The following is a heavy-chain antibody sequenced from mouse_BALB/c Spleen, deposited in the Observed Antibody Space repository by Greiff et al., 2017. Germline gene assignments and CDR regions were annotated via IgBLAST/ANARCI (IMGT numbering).Heavy chain of an antibody. CDR3: TRSANRLNYFDY. CDR1: GYTFTSYW. V-gene: IGHV1S22*01. J-gene: IGHJ2*01. CDR2: IYPGSGST. Sequence: LQQPGSELVRPGASVKLSCKASGYTFTSYWMHWVKQRHGQGLEWIGNIYPGSGSTNYDEKFKSKGTLTVDTSSSTAYMHLSSLTSEDSAVYYCTRSANRLNYFDYWGQGTTLTVSS.